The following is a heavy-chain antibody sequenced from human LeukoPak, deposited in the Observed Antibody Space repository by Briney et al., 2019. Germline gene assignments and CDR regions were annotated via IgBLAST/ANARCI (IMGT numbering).Heavy chain of an antibody. CDR3: ADLRAAAGAFDI. CDR2: IKQDGSEK. CDR1: GFTFSNYW. Sequence: GGSLRLSCAASGFTFSNYWMSWVRQAPGKGLEWVANIKQDGSEKYYVDSVKGRFTISRDNAKNSLFLQMNSLRVEDTAVYYCADLRAAAGAFDIWGQGTMVTVSS. V-gene: IGHV3-7*01. D-gene: IGHD6-13*01. J-gene: IGHJ3*02.